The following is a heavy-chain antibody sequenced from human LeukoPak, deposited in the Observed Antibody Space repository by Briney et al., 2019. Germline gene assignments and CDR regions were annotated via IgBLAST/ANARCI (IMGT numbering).Heavy chain of an antibody. Sequence: ASVKVSCKASGYTFTGYYMHWVRQAPGQGLEWMGWISPNSGGTNYAQKFQGRVTMTRDTSISTAYMELSRLRSDDTAVYYCARKLHRLWWFDPWGQGTLVTVSS. CDR1: GYTFTGYY. V-gene: IGHV1-2*02. CDR2: ISPNSGGT. D-gene: IGHD1-7*01. J-gene: IGHJ5*02. CDR3: ARKLHRLWWFDP.